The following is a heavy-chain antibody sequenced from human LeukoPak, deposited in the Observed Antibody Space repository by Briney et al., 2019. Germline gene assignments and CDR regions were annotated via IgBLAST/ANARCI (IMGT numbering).Heavy chain of an antibody. CDR1: GGSISSGGYY. V-gene: IGHV4-31*03. CDR2: IYCSGST. J-gene: IGHJ4*02. CDR3: AREVVATTTFDY. D-gene: IGHD5-12*01. Sequence: SQTLSLTCTVSGGSISSGGYYWSWIRQHPGKGLEWIGYIYCSGSTYYNPSLKSRVTISVDTSKNQFSLKLSSVTAADTAVYYCAREVVATTTFDYWGQGTLVTVSS.